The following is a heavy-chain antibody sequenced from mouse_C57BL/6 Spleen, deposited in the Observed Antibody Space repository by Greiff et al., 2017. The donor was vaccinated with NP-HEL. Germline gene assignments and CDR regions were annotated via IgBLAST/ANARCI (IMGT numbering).Heavy chain of an antibody. J-gene: IGHJ4*01. Sequence: EVKLVESGGGLVKPGGSLKLSCAASGFTFSDYGMHWVRQAPEKGLEWVAYISSGSSTIYYADTVKGRFTISRDNAKNTLFLQMTSLRSEDTAMYYCARSNWAYAMDYWGQGTSVTVSS. CDR2: ISSGSSTI. V-gene: IGHV5-17*01. CDR3: ARSNWAYAMDY. D-gene: IGHD4-1*01. CDR1: GFTFSDYG.